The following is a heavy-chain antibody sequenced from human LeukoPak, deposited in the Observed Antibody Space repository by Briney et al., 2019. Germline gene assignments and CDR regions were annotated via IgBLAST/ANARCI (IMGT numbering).Heavy chain of an antibody. Sequence: PSETLSLTCTVSGGSISSYYWSWIRQPPGKGLEWIGYIYYSGSTNYNPSLKSRVTISVDTSKNQFSLKLSSVTAADTAVYYCARDRPSGWYFDYWGQGTLVTVSS. J-gene: IGHJ4*02. CDR2: IYYSGST. D-gene: IGHD6-19*01. V-gene: IGHV4-59*01. CDR1: GGSISSYY. CDR3: ARDRPSGWYFDY.